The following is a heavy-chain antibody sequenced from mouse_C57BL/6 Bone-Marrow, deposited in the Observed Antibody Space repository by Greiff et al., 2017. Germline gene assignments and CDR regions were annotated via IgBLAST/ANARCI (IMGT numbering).Heavy chain of an antibody. CDR2: MLPGSGST. V-gene: IGHV1-9*01. J-gene: IGHJ4*01. D-gene: IGHD2-2*01. CDR3: AVWLRRLDY. Sequence: QVQLQQSGAELMKPGASVKLSCKATGLEWIGEMLPGSGSTNYNEKFKGKATFTADTSSNTAYMQLSSLTTEDSAFYCCAVWLRRLDYWGQGTTVTVSS. CDR1: G.